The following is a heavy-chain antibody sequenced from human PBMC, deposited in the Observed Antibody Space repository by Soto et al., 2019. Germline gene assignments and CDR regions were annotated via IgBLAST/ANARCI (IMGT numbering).Heavy chain of an antibody. V-gene: IGHV2-5*02. CDR2: IYWDDDK. CDR3: AHSLGRDSSSWYGVYYYYMDV. CDR1: GFSLSTSGVG. Sequence: SGPTLVNPTQTLTLTCTFSGFSLSTSGVGVGWIRQPPGKALEWLALIYWDDDKRYSPSLKSRLTITKDTSKNQVVLTMTNMDPVDTATYYRAHSLGRDSSSWYGVYYYYMDVWGKRTTVTVSS. D-gene: IGHD6-13*01. J-gene: IGHJ6*03.